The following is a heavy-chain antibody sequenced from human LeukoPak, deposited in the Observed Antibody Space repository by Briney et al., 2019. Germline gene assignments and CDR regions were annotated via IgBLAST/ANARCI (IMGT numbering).Heavy chain of an antibody. J-gene: IGHJ5*02. D-gene: IGHD3-10*01. CDR3: ARVAITMDRGGPLRHWFDP. CDR2: INPNSGGT. V-gene: IGHV1-2*02. Sequence: ASVKVSCKASGYTFTGYYMHWVRQAPGQGLEWMGWINPNSGGTNYAQKFQGRVTMTRDTSISTAYMELSRLRSDDTAVYYCARVAITMDRGGPLRHWFDPWGQGTLVTVSS. CDR1: GYTFTGYY.